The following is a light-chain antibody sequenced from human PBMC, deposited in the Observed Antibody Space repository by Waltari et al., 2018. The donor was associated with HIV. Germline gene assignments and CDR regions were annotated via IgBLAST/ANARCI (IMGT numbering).Light chain of an antibody. CDR1: SSDVGDYNY. V-gene: IGLV2-14*03. Sequence: QSALTQPASVSGSPGQSITISCTGTSSDVGDYNYVSWYQQHPGNAPKLMIYDVTNRPSCVSNRFSGSKSGNAASLTISGLQAEDEADYYCSSYTSSSSWVFGGGTKLTVL. CDR2: DVT. CDR3: SSYTSSSSWV. J-gene: IGLJ3*02.